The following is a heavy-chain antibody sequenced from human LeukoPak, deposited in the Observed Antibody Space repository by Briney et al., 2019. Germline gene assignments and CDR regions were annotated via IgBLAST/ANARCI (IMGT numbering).Heavy chain of an antibody. CDR2: ISSSGSTI. D-gene: IGHD5-12*01. J-gene: IGHJ4*02. V-gene: IGHV3-48*03. CDR1: GFTFSSYE. CDR3: VREVATIDY. Sequence: GGSLRLSCAASGFTFSSYEMNWVRQAPGKGLEWVSFISSSGSTIYYADSVKGRFTISRDNARNSLYLQMNSLRVEDTAVYYCVREVATIDYWGQGTLVTVSS.